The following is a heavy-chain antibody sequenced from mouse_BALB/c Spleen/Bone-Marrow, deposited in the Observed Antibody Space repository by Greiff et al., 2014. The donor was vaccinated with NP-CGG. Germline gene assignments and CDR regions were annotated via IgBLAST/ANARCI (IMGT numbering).Heavy chain of an antibody. CDR1: GYTFTSYW. Sequence: VQLQQSGAELAKPGASVKMSCKASGYTFTSYWMHWVKQRPGQGLEWIGYINPSTGYTEYNQEFKDKATLTADKSSSTAYMQLSSLTSEDSAVYYCARGTVVAYYYAMDYWGQGTSVTVSS. CDR2: INPSTGYT. D-gene: IGHD1-1*01. V-gene: IGHV1-7*01. J-gene: IGHJ4*01. CDR3: ARGTVVAYYYAMDY.